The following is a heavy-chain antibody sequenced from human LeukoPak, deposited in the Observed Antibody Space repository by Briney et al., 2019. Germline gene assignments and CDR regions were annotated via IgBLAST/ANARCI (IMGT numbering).Heavy chain of an antibody. CDR3: ARRISGSGSSTHRFDP. CDR2: IKEDGTEK. D-gene: IGHD3-10*01. CDR1: GFNISDFW. J-gene: IGHJ5*02. Sequence: GGSLRLSCAASGFNISDFWMTWVRQAPGKGLEWVANIKEDGTEKHLVDSVKGRFTISRDNTKNLLYLQMNSLRAEDTAVYYCARRISGSGSSTHRFDPWGQGTLVTVSS. V-gene: IGHV3-7*03.